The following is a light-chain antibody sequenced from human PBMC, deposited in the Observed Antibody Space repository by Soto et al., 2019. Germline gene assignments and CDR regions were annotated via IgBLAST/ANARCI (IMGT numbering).Light chain of an antibody. Sequence: QSALTQPASVSGSPGQSITISCAGSSSDIGTYILVSWYQQHPGKAPKLMIYEGTKRPSGVSIRFSASKSGNTASLTISGLQAEDEADYYCCSYTDTSTYVFGTRTKVTVL. CDR3: CSYTDTSTYV. V-gene: IGLV2-23*01. CDR1: SSDIGTYIL. J-gene: IGLJ1*01. CDR2: EGT.